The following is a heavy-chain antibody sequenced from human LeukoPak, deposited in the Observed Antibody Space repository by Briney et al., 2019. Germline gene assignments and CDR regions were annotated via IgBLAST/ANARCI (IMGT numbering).Heavy chain of an antibody. J-gene: IGHJ6*03. CDR3: ASRNYDFWSGSGYYYYYMDV. D-gene: IGHD3-3*01. CDR1: GYSFTSYW. Sequence: GESLKISCKGSGYSFTSYWIGWVRQMPGKGLEWMGIIYPGDSDTRYSPSFQGQVTISADKSISTAYLPWSSLKASDTAMYYCASRNYDFWSGSGYYYYYMDVWGKGTTVTVSS. V-gene: IGHV5-51*01. CDR2: IYPGDSDT.